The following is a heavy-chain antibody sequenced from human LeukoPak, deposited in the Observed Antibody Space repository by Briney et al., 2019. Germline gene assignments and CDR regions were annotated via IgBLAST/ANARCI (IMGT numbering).Heavy chain of an antibody. CDR2: IYHSGST. Sequence: SETLSLTCTVSGYSISSGYYWGWIRQPPGKGLEWIGSIYHSGSTYYNPSLKGRVTLSVDTSKNQFSLRVTSVTAADTAVYYCARGSPKLDSWGQGTPVTVSS. V-gene: IGHV4-38-2*02. CDR1: GYSISSGYY. CDR3: ARGSPKLDS. J-gene: IGHJ5*01.